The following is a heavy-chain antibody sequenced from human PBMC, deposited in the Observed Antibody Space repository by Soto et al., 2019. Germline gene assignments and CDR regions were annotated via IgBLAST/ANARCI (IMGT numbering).Heavy chain of an antibody. CDR1: GYSIDSGYY. CDR2: IYQSGST. V-gene: IGHV4-38-2*02. D-gene: IGHD3-22*01. Sequence: SETLSLTCGVSGYSIDSGYYWGWIRQPPGKGLEWIGSIYQSGSTYYNPSLKSRVTISVDTSKNQFSLILTSVTAADTAVYFCARDLSGYYYGDFDSWGQGTLVTVSS. J-gene: IGHJ4*02. CDR3: ARDLSGYYYGDFDS.